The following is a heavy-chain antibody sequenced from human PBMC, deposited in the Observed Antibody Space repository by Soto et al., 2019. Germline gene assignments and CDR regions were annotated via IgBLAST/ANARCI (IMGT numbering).Heavy chain of an antibody. CDR1: GFTFSSYS. CDR3: AREGRQQLVDY. Sequence: PGGSLRLSCAVSGFTFSSYSMNWVRQAPGKGLEWVSSISSSSSYIYYADSVKGRFTISRDNAKNSLYLQMNSLRAEDTAVYYCAREGRQQLVDYWGQGTLVTVSS. CDR2: ISSSSSYI. V-gene: IGHV3-21*01. D-gene: IGHD6-13*01. J-gene: IGHJ4*02.